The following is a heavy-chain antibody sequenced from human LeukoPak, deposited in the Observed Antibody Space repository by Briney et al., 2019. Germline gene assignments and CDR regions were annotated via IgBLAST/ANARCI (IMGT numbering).Heavy chain of an antibody. CDR1: AFTSSSYE. D-gene: IGHD5-12*01. V-gene: IGHV3-48*03. J-gene: IGHJ6*03. Sequence: GGSLRLSCAASAFTSSSYEMNWVRQAPGKGLEWVSYISGSGSNIYYADSVKGRFTISRDNSKNTLYLQMKSLRAEDTAVYYCAKGGGYEAQYYYYYLDVWGKGTTVTISS. CDR2: ISGSGSNI. CDR3: AKGGGYEAQYYYYYLDV.